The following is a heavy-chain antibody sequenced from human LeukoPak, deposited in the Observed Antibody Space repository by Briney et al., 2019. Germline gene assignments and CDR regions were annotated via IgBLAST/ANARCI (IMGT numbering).Heavy chain of an antibody. V-gene: IGHV3-7*01. D-gene: IGHD3-16*01. CDR1: RFTFSNYW. J-gene: IGHJ4*02. CDR2: INQDGSEK. CDR3: VGHSDY. Sequence: GGSLRLSCAASRFTFSNYWMTWVRQAPGKGLEWVANINQDGSEKYYVDSVKGRFTISRDNAKNSLYLQMNSLRAEDTAVYYCVGHSDYWGQGTLVTVSS.